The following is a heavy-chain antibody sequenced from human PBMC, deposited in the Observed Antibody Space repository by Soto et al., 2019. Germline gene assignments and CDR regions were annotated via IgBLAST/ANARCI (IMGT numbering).Heavy chain of an antibody. CDR3: ARGGTPVDY. D-gene: IGHD3-16*01. J-gene: IGHJ4*02. CDR2: SRAYNGNT. Sequence: QVQLVQSGAEVKKPGASVKVSCKASGYTFTNFGIRWVRQAPGQGREWMGWSRAYNGNTNYAQKFQGRVTMTKDTSTRTAYMEVRSLGFDDTAVYYCARGGTPVDYGGQGTLVTVSS. V-gene: IGHV1-18*01. CDR1: GYTFTNFG.